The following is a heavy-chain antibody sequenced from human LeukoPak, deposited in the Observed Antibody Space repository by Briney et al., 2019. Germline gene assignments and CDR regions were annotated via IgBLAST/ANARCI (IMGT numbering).Heavy chain of an antibody. D-gene: IGHD4-17*01. J-gene: IGHJ3*02. CDR1: GFTFSSYA. CDR3: AKAIGDYVAFDI. CDR2: ISGSGGST. V-gene: IGHV3-23*01. Sequence: PGGSLRLXCAASGFTFSSYAMSWDRQAPGKGLEWVSAISGSGGSTYYADSVKGRFTISRDNSKYTLYLQMNSLRAEDTAVYYCAKAIGDYVAFDIWGQGTMVTVSS.